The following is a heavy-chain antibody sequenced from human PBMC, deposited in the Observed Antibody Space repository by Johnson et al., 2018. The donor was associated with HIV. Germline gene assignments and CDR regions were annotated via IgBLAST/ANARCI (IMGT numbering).Heavy chain of an antibody. V-gene: IGHV3-23*04. Sequence: EVQLVESGGGVVQPGGSLRLSCAASGFTFASSAMSWVRQAPGKGLEWVSAISDSGSTYYADSVKGRFTISRDNSKNTLYLQMNSLRAEDTAVYYCAKDKAVVTALYDAFDIWGQGTMVTVSS. D-gene: IGHD2-21*02. CDR3: AKDKAVVTALYDAFDI. CDR1: GFTFASSA. J-gene: IGHJ3*02. CDR2: ISDSGST.